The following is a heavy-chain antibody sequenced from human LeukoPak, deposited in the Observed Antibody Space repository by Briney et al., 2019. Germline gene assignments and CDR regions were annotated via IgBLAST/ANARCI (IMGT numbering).Heavy chain of an antibody. Sequence: GRSLRLSCAASGFTFSSYAMHWVRQAPGKGLEWVAVISYDGSNKYYADSVKGRFTISRDNSKNTLYLQMNSLRAEDTAVYYCAKEACDYWGQGTLVTVSS. CDR2: ISYDGSNK. CDR3: AKEACDY. J-gene: IGHJ4*02. CDR1: GFTFSSYA. V-gene: IGHV3-30*14.